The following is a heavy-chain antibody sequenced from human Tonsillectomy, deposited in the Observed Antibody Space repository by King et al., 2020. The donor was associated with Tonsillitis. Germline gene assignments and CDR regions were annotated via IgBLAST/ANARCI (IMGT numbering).Heavy chain of an antibody. J-gene: IGHJ4*02. V-gene: IGHV3-74*01. CDR3: ASPRQSSSWIHFDY. Sequence: VQLVESGGGLVQPGGSPRLSCAASGFTFSRYWMHWVRQAPGKGLVWVSRINSDESSTSYADSVKGRFTISRDNAKNTLYLQMNSLRAEDTAVYYCASPRQSSSWIHFDYWGQGTLVTVSS. CDR1: GFTFSRYW. CDR2: INSDESST. D-gene: IGHD6-13*01.